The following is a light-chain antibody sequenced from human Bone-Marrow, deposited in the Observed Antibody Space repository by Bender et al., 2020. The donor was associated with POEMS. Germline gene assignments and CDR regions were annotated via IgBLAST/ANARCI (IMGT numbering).Light chain of an antibody. CDR1: SSNIGAHA. CDR2: SIQ. Sequence: QSVLTQPPSASGTPGQRVTISCSGGSSNIGAHAVNWYQHLPGTAPKLLIYSIQRRPSEVPDRFSGSRSGTSASLAISGLQSEDEADYYCAVWDDSLNGWVFGGGTKLTVL. CDR3: AVWDDSLNGWV. V-gene: IGLV1-44*01. J-gene: IGLJ3*02.